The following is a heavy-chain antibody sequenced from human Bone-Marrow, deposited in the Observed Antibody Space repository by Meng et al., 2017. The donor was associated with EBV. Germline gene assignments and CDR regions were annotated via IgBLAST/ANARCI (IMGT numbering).Heavy chain of an antibody. CDR3: ARPGSSWYPYWYFDL. V-gene: IGHV1-8*01. J-gene: IGHJ2*01. CDR1: GYTFTSYD. CDR2: MNPNSGNT. Sequence: QVALVQAGAKVKKPGAPLKVSCKASGYTFTSYDINGVRQATGQGLEWMGWMNPNSGNTGYAQKFQGRVTMTRNTSISTAYMELSSLRSEDTAVYYCARPGSSWYPYWYFDLWGRGTLVTVSS. D-gene: IGHD6-13*01.